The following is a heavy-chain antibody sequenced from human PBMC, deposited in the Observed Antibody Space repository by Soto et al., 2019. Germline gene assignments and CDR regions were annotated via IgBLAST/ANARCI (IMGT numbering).Heavy chain of an antibody. CDR3: ARDRGGYGAVAGRFDY. V-gene: IGHV3-48*02. CDR2: ISSSSSTI. D-gene: IGHD6-19*01. CDR1: GFTFSSYS. Sequence: EVQLVESGGGLVQPGGSLRLSCAASGFTFSSYSMNWVRQAPGKGLEWVSYISSSSSTIYYADSLKGRFTISRDNAKNSLYLQMNSLRDEDTAVYYCARDRGGYGAVAGRFDYWGQGTLVTVSS. J-gene: IGHJ4*02.